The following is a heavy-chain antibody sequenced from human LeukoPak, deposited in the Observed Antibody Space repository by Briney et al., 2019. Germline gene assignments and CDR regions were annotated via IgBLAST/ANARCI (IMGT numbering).Heavy chain of an antibody. D-gene: IGHD6-13*01. CDR1: GYTFTAYY. CDR2: INPNSGGT. V-gene: IGHV1-2*02. J-gene: IGHJ6*03. Sequence: ASVKVSCKASGYTFTAYYMHWVRQAPGQGLEWMGWINPNSGGTNYAQKFQGRVTITRDTSISTAYMELSRLTSDDTAVYYCARDNIAAAGYYMDVWGKGTTVTVSS. CDR3: ARDNIAAAGYYMDV.